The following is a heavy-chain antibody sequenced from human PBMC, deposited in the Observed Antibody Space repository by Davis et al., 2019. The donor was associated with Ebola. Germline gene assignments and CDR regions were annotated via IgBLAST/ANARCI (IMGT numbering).Heavy chain of an antibody. D-gene: IGHD1-1*01. J-gene: IGHJ4*02. Sequence: AASVKVSCKASGYTLTSYGINWVRQAPGQGLEWMGWISAYNGNTKYSQKFQGRVTLTTDTSTSTAYMEVGSLRSDDTAVYYCARAQFPTTSDHWGQGTLVTVSS. V-gene: IGHV1-18*04. CDR3: ARAQFPTTSDH. CDR1: GYTLTSYG. CDR2: ISAYNGNT.